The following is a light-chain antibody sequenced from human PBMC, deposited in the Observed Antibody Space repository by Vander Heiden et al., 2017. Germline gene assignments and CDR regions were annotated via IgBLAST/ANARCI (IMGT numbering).Light chain of an antibody. Sequence: DIQMTQSPPSLSASVGDRVTITCQASQDISNYLNWYQQKPGKAPKLLIYDASNLETGVPSRFSGSGSGTDLTFTISSLQPEDIATYYCQQYEKIPLTFGGGTKVEIK. CDR2: DAS. CDR3: QQYEKIPLT. V-gene: IGKV1-33*01. CDR1: QDISNY. J-gene: IGKJ4*01.